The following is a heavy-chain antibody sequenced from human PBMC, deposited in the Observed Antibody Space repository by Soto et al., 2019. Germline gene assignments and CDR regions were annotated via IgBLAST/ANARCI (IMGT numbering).Heavy chain of an antibody. CDR3: AKDMGGYRYGRSGEGSYGMDV. V-gene: IGHV3-9*01. D-gene: IGHD5-18*01. CDR2: IGWNSGYI. J-gene: IGHJ6*02. CDR1: GITFDDYA. Sequence: EVQLVESGGGLVQPGRSLRLSCAASGITFDDYAMHWVRQAPGKGLEWVSGIGWNSGYIGYADSVKGRFTISRDNAKNSLYLQMNTLRAEDTALYYCAKDMGGYRYGRSGEGSYGMDVWGQGTTVTVSS.